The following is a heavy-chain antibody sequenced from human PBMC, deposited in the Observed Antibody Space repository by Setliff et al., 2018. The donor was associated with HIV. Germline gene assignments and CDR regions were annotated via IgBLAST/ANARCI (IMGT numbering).Heavy chain of an antibody. Sequence: SETLSLTCTVSGGSISSNTAYSWAWIRQPPGKGLEWIGAFYYSGSTFYTPSLKSRLTISADMSTNQLSLKLSSVTAADTAVYYCARGRDDYNYDPFDIWGQGTMVTVSS. V-gene: IGHV4-39*01. CDR2: FYYSGST. CDR1: GGSISSNTAYS. D-gene: IGHD4-4*01. CDR3: ARGRDDYNYDPFDI. J-gene: IGHJ3*02.